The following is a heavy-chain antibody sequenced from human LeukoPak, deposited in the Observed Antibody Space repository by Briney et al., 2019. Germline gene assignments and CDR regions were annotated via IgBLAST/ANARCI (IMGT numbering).Heavy chain of an antibody. D-gene: IGHD3-22*01. Sequence: GGSLRLSCAASGFTFSSYWMSWVRQAPGKGLEWVANIKQDGSEKYYVDSVKGRFTISRDNAKNSLYLQMNSLRAEDTAVYYCASCGYYDSSGYPEAFDIWGQGTMVTVSS. V-gene: IGHV3-7*01. CDR2: IKQDGSEK. CDR3: ASCGYYDSSGYPEAFDI. J-gene: IGHJ3*02. CDR1: GFTFSSYW.